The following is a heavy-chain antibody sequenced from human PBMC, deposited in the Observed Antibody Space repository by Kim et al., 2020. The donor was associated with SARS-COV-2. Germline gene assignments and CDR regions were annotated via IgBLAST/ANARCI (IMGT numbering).Heavy chain of an antibody. CDR1: GYTFTSYY. CDR3: AGEKIYYYGSGSYYGWNY. D-gene: IGHD3-10*01. CDR2: INPSGGST. J-gene: IGHJ4*02. Sequence: ASVKVSCKASGYTFTSYYMHWVRQAPGQGLEWMGIINPSGGSTSYAQKFQGRVTMTRDTSTSTVYMELSSLRSEDTAVYYCAGEKIYYYGSGSYYGWNYWGQGTLVTVSS. V-gene: IGHV1-46*01.